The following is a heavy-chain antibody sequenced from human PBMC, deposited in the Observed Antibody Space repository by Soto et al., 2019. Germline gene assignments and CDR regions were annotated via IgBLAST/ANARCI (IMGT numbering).Heavy chain of an antibody. V-gene: IGHV3-30*18. J-gene: IGHJ4*02. CDR2: ISFDESYK. CDR1: GFLFRSYD. Sequence: GGSLRLSCAGSGFLFRSYDMHWVRQAPGKGLEWVAVISFDESYKYYADSVKGRFTISRDNSKNTVYLQMNSLRGDDTAVHYCAKKRTGRYFDYWGKGTLVTVSS. CDR3: AKKRTGRYFDY. D-gene: IGHD1-1*01.